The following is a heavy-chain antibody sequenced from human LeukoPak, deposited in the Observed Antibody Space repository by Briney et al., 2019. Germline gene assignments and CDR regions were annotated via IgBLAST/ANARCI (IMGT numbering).Heavy chain of an antibody. Sequence: PGGSLRLSCAASGFTFSSYSMNWVRQAPGKGLEWVSSISSSSSYIHSADSVRGRFTISRDNSKNTLYLQMNSLRAEDTAVYYCARGVTLPYYFDYWGQGTLVTVSS. CDR3: ARGVTLPYYFDY. D-gene: IGHD3-3*01. CDR2: ISSSSSYI. CDR1: GFTFSSYS. V-gene: IGHV3-21*04. J-gene: IGHJ4*02.